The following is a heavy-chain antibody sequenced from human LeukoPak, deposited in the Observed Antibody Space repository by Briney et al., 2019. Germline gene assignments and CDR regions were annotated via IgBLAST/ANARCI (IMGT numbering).Heavy chain of an antibody. CDR1: GGSFSGYY. CDR2: INHSGST. CDR3: ARHLTHYGSGSYLPPSPWFDP. V-gene: IGHV4-34*01. D-gene: IGHD3-10*01. Sequence: SETLSLTCAVYGGSFSGYYWSWIRQPPGKGLEWIGEINHSGSTNYNPSLKSRVTISVDTSKNQFSLKLSSVTAADTAVYYCARHLTHYGSGSYLPPSPWFDPWGQGTLVTVSS. J-gene: IGHJ5*02.